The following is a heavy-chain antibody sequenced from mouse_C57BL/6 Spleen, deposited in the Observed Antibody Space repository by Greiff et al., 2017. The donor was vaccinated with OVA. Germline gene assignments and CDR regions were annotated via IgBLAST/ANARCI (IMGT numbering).Heavy chain of an antibody. J-gene: IGHJ2*01. V-gene: IGHV5-4*01. D-gene: IGHD2-4*01. CDR2: ISDGGSYT. CDR1: GFTFSSYA. Sequence: EVQLVESGGGLVKPGGSLKLSCAASGFTFSSYAMSWVRQTPEKRLEWVATISDGGSYTYYPDNVKGRFTISRDNAKNNLYLQMSHLKSEDTAMYYCARASYDYVSYYFDYWGQGTTLTVSS. CDR3: ARASYDYVSYYFDY.